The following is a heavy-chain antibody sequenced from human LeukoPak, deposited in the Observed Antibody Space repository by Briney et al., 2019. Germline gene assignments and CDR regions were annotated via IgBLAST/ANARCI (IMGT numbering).Heavy chain of an antibody. CDR3: ARDQQLRADAFDI. J-gene: IGHJ3*02. CDR2: ISGSGGST. CDR1: GFTFSSYA. V-gene: IGHV3-23*01. D-gene: IGHD6-13*01. Sequence: PGGSLRLSCAASGFTFSSYAMSWVRQAPGKGLEWVSAISGSGGSTYYADSVRGRFTISRDNSKNTLYLQMNSLRAEDTAVYYCARDQQLRADAFDIWGQGTMVTVSS.